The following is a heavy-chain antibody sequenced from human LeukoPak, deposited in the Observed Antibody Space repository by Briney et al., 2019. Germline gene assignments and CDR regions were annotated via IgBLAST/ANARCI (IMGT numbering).Heavy chain of an antibody. J-gene: IGHJ4*02. CDR1: GGTFSSYA. CDR3: APSLSFGLPFDY. D-gene: IGHD3-10*01. CDR2: IIPIFGTA. Sequence: GASVKVSCKASGGTFSSYAISWVRQAPGQGLEWMGGIIPIFGTANYAQKFQGRVTITTDESTSTAYMELSSLRSEDTAVYYCAPSLSFGLPFDYWGQGTLVTVSP. V-gene: IGHV1-69*05.